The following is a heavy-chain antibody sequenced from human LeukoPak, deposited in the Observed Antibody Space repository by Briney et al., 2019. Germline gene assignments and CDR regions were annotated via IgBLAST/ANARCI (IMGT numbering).Heavy chain of an antibody. D-gene: IGHD3-22*01. J-gene: IGHJ4*02. CDR3: ARDQAYYYDSSGEY. CDR2: IWYDGNNK. CDR1: GFTFSSYG. V-gene: IGHV3-33*01. Sequence: GGSLGLSCAASGFTFSSYGMHWVRQAPGKGLEWVAVIWYDGNNKYYADSVKGRFTISRDNSKNTLYLQMNSLRAEDTAVYYCARDQAYYYDSSGEYWGQGTLVTVSS.